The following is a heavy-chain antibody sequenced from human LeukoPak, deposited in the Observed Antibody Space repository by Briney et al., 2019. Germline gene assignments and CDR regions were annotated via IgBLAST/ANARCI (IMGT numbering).Heavy chain of an antibody. CDR2: IYYSGST. Sequence: SETLSLTCTVSGDSISSGGSYWSWIRQHPRKGLEWIGYIYYSGSTYYNPSLKSRVTMSVDTSKNQFSLKLSSVTAADTAVYFCARYNYYDTSTYYPYYFDYWGQGTLVTVSS. CDR1: GDSISSGGSY. D-gene: IGHD3-22*01. CDR3: ARYNYYDTSTYYPYYFDY. J-gene: IGHJ4*02. V-gene: IGHV4-31*03.